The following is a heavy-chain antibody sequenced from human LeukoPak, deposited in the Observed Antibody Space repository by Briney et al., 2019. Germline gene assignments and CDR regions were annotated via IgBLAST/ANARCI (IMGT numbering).Heavy chain of an antibody. CDR3: ARKVGDY. D-gene: IGHD3-16*01. CDR2: INQDASVS. Sequence: GGSLRLSCAASGFTFSDYWMSWVRQAPGQGLEWVANINQDASVSHYIDSVKGRFTISRDNAKNSLFLQMNRLRAEDTALYYCARKVGDYWGQGTLVTVSS. J-gene: IGHJ4*02. CDR1: GFTFSDYW. V-gene: IGHV3-7*01.